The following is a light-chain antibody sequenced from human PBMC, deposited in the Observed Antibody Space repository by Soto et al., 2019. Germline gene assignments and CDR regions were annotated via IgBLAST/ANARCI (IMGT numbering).Light chain of an antibody. CDR1: QSVGASY. Sequence: EIVLTQSPGTVCLSPGERDTHSCRSSQSVGASYLAWYQQKPGQAPRLLINGASTRATGIPARFSGSGSGTEFTLTISSLQSEEFAVYYCQQYNNWPITFGQGTRLDIK. V-gene: IGKV3-15*01. CDR2: GAS. CDR3: QQYNNWPIT. J-gene: IGKJ5*01.